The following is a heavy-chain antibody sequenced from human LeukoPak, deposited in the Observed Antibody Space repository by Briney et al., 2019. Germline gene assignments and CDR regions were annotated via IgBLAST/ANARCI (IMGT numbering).Heavy chain of an antibody. V-gene: IGHV4-4*07. CDR1: GGSISSYY. J-gene: IGHJ5*02. Sequence: SETLSLTCTVSGGSISSYYWSWIRQPAGKGLEWIGRIYTSGSTNYNRSLKSRVTMSVDTSKNQFSLKLSSVTAADTAVYYCGGGYSSGGGAPNQFAPGGGGPLVT. CDR2: IYTSGST. CDR3: GGGYSSGGGAPNQFAP. D-gene: IGHD6-25*01.